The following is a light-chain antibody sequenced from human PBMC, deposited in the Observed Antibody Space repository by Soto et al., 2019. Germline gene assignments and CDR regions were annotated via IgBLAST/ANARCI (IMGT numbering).Light chain of an antibody. Sequence: EIVMTQSPAPLSVSPGESATISCRASQSISSELAWYQQKPGQPPRLLIYGASTRATGVPARFTGSGSGSDFPLTISGLQSEDFAVYYCQQGHNWPLTFGQGTMLEI. J-gene: IGKJ2*01. CDR1: QSISSE. V-gene: IGKV3-15*01. CDR2: GAS. CDR3: QQGHNWPLT.